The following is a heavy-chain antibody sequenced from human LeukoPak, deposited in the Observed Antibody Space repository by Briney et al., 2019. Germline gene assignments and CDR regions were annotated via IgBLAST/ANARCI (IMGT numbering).Heavy chain of an antibody. J-gene: IGHJ3*02. Sequence: GRSLRLSCAASGFTFSSYAMHWVRQAPGKGLEWVAVISYDGSNKYYADSVKGRFTISRDNSKNTLYLQMNSLRAEDTAVYYCARGTRILGAFDIWGQGTMVTVSS. V-gene: IGHV3-30-3*01. CDR2: ISYDGSNK. D-gene: IGHD2-15*01. CDR1: GFTFSSYA. CDR3: ARGTRILGAFDI.